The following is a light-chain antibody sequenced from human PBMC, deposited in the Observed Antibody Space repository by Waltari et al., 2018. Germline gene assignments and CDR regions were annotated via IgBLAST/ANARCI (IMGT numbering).Light chain of an antibody. Sequence: QSALTQPASVSGSPGQSITISCTGTSSDIGYDNFVSWYHQHPGNGPNPLIYEVNNRPTGVSNRLSCSQSGNTASLTISGLQAEDEADYYCSSYTRSSTLYVFGTGTKVTVL. V-gene: IGLV2-14*01. CDR3: SSYTRSSTLYV. CDR2: EVN. CDR1: SSDIGYDNF. J-gene: IGLJ1*01.